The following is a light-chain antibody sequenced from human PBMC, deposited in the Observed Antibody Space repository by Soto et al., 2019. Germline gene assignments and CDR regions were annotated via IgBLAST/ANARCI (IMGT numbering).Light chain of an antibody. CDR2: EAS. V-gene: IGKV1-5*03. J-gene: IGKJ1*01. CDR3: QQYDSYPWT. CDR1: QTINRW. Sequence: DIQMTQSPSTLSASVVDRVTITCRASQTINRWLAWHQQKPGKAPKLLIYEASNLETGVPSRFGGSGSGTEFTLIISSLQPDDFATYYCQQYDSYPWTFGQGTKVDIK.